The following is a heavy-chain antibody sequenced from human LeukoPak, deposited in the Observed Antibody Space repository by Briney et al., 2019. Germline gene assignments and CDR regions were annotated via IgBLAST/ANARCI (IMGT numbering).Heavy chain of an antibody. V-gene: IGHV4-39*07. D-gene: IGHD5-24*01. Sequence: PSETLSLTCTVSGPSISTTSYVWARLRQPRGEGLEWIGSIYYSGTTYFNSSLKSRVTISVDTSKNQFSLKLSSLTAADTAVYYCATLARWLPEFDYWGQGTLVTVSS. CDR2: IYYSGTT. CDR1: GPSISTTSYV. J-gene: IGHJ4*02. CDR3: ATLARWLPEFDY.